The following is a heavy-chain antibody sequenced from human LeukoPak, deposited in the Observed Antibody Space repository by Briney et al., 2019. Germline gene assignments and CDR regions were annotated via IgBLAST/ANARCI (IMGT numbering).Heavy chain of an antibody. CDR2: ISWNSGSI. V-gene: IGHV3-9*03. CDR1: GFTFDDYA. D-gene: IGHD4-11*01. CDR3: AKGDYSNSYFDY. Sequence: GGSLRLSCAASGFTFDDYAMHWVRQAPGKGLEWVSGISWNSGSIGYADSVKGRFTISRDNAKNSLYLQMNSLRAEDMALYYCAKGDYSNSYFDYWGQGTLVTVSS. J-gene: IGHJ4*02.